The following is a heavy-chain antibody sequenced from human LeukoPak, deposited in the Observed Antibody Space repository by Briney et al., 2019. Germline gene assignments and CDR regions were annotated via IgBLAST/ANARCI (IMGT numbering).Heavy chain of an antibody. CDR1: GGSFSGYY. CDR3: ARISGNYYDSSGYISHFDY. Sequence: SETLSLTCAVYGGSFSGYYWSWIRQPPGKGLEWIGEINHSGSTNYNPSLKSRVTISVDTSKNQFSLKLSSVTAADTAVYYCARISGNYYDSSGYISHFDYWGQGTLVTVSS. CDR2: INHSGST. J-gene: IGHJ4*02. V-gene: IGHV4-34*01. D-gene: IGHD3-22*01.